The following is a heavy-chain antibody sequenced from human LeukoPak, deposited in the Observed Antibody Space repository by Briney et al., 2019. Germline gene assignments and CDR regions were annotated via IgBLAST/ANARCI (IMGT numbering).Heavy chain of an antibody. CDR3: TTLQGTMVRGVIITHFDY. V-gene: IGHV3-15*01. Sequence: PGGSLRLSCAAPGYTFSNPWWSWVRQAPGKGREWVARIKSKTDGGTTDYAAPVKGRFTISRDDSKNTLYLQMNSLKTEDTAVYYCTTLQGTMVRGVIITHFDYWGQGTLVTVSS. J-gene: IGHJ4*02. CDR2: IKSKTDGGTT. D-gene: IGHD3-10*01. CDR1: GYTFSNPW.